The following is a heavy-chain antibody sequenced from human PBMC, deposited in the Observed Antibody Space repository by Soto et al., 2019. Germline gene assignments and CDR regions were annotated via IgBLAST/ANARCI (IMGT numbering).Heavy chain of an antibody. J-gene: IGHJ6*02. Sequence: GGSLRLSCAASGFTFSSYSMNWVRQAPGKGLEWVSSISSSSSYIYYADSVKGRFTISRDNAKNSLYLQMNSLRAEDTAVYYCARDDIVVVPAAIIYYYGMDVWGQGTTVTVSS. CDR3: ARDDIVVVPAAIIYYYGMDV. CDR2: ISSSSSYI. CDR1: GFTFSSYS. D-gene: IGHD2-2*02. V-gene: IGHV3-21*01.